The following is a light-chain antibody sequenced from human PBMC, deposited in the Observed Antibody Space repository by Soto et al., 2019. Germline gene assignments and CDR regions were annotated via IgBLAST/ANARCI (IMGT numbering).Light chain of an antibody. CDR2: AAS. J-gene: IGKJ1*01. CDR3: QKYNSAPQT. Sequence: DIQMTQSPSSLSASVGDRVTITCRASQGISNYLAWYQQKPGIVPMLLISAASTLQSGVPSRFSGSGSGTDFTLTISSLQPEDVATYYCQKYNSAPQTFGQGTKVEIK. V-gene: IGKV1-27*01. CDR1: QGISNY.